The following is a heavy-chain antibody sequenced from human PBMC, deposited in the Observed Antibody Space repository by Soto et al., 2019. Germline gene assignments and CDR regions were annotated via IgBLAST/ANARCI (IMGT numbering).Heavy chain of an antibody. J-gene: IGHJ1*01. V-gene: IGHV3-7*03. CDR2: LNLNGSEK. Sequence: EGQLVESGGGLVQPGGSLRLSCQVSGFTFGSYGMPWVRRAPGKGREWVANLNLNGSEKYYVDAVKGRFTISRDNAKNSLHLDLRDLRANDTAVYYCARGAMAGNEVPGDWGQGTLVTVSS. CDR3: ARGAMAGNEVPGD. CDR1: GFTFGSYG. D-gene: IGHD1-1*01.